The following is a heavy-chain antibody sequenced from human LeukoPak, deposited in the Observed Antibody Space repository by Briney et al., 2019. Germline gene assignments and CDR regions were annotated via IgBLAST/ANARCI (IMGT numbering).Heavy chain of an antibody. Sequence: GESLKISCKGSGYSFTSYWIGWVRQMPGKGLEWMGIVYPGDSDTRYSPSFQGQVTISADKSISTAYLPWSSLKASDTAMYYCERYYDSSGYLSFDSWGQGTLVTVSS. D-gene: IGHD3-22*01. CDR3: ERYYDSSGYLSFDS. CDR1: GYSFTSYW. J-gene: IGHJ4*02. CDR2: VYPGDSDT. V-gene: IGHV5-51*01.